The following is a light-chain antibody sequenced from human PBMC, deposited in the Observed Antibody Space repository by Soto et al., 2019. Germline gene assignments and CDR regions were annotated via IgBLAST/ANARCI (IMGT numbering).Light chain of an antibody. Sequence: IQFTQSPSSLSSSVLDRFTITFRASQGISSYLAWYQQKPGKAPKLLIYAASTLQSGVPSRFSGSGSGTDFTLTISSLQPEDFATYYCQQLNSYPITFGQGTRLEIK. CDR2: AAS. CDR1: QGISSY. J-gene: IGKJ5*01. V-gene: IGKV1-9*01. CDR3: QQLNSYPIT.